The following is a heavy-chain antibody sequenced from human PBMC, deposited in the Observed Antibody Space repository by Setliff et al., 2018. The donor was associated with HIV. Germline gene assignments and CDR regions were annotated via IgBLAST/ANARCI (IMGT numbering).Heavy chain of an antibody. D-gene: IGHD3-9*01. CDR1: GYIFTSHG. J-gene: IGHJ4*02. Sequence: ASVKVSCKASGYIFTSHGITWVRQAPGQGLEWMGWISAYNGNTNYAQKLQGRVTMTTDTSTSTAYMELRSLRSEDTAVYYCAKEGGRHYDLLTGYYPGGDYFDSWGQGTLVTVSS. V-gene: IGHV1-18*01. CDR3: AKEGGRHYDLLTGYYPGGDYFDS. CDR2: ISAYNGNT.